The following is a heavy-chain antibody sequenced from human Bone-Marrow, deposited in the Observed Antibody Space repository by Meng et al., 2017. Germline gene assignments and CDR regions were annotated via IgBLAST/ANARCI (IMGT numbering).Heavy chain of an antibody. CDR1: GGTFSSYT. D-gene: IGHD3-10*01. J-gene: IGHJ4*02. V-gene: IGHV1-69*08. Sequence: QGPSVQSGAEVKKPGSSGKVSCKASGGTFSSYTISWVRQAPGQGLEWMGRIIPILGIANYAQKFQGRVTITADKSTSTAYMELSSLRSEDTAVYYCARDRPIIAPGRFDYWGQGTLVTVSS. CDR3: ARDRPIIAPGRFDY. CDR2: IIPILGIA.